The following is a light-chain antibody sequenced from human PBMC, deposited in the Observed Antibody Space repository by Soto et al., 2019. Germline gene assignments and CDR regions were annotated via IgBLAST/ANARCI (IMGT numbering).Light chain of an antibody. V-gene: IGKV3-20*01. CDR2: GAS. CDR3: QQYGDSPRT. J-gene: IGKJ1*01. Sequence: EIVLTQSPGTLSLSPGERATLSCRASQSVSSSYLAWYQQKPGQAPRLLIYGASSRATGIPDRFSGSGSGTDFTLTISRLEPEDSALYYCQQYGDSPRTFGQGTKVDIK. CDR1: QSVSSSY.